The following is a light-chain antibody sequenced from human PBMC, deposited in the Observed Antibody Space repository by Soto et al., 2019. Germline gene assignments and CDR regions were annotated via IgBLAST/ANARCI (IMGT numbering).Light chain of an antibody. V-gene: IGKV2-28*01. CDR3: MQAIQVPRT. CDR1: QSLLHSNGNNY. CDR2: LGS. Sequence: DIVMTQSPLSLSVTPGEPASISCRSSQSLLHSNGNNYFDWYLQKPGQSPQLLIYLGSNRAPGVPDRFSGSGSGTDFTLKISRVEAEDAGVYYCMQAIQVPRTFGGGTRVEIK. J-gene: IGKJ4*02.